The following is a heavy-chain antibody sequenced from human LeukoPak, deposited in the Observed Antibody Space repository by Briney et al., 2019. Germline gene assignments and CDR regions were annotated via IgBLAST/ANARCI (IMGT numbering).Heavy chain of an antibody. J-gene: IGHJ4*02. CDR2: INPNSGGT. CDR3: ARVRQLLPSLYDY. CDR1: GYTFTRYD. V-gene: IGHV1-2*02. Sequence: ASVKVSCKASGYTFTRYDINWVRQAPGQGLEWMGWINPNSGGTNYVQKFQGRVTMTRDTSISTAYMELSRLRSDDTAVYYRARVRQLLPSLYDYWGQGALVTVSS. D-gene: IGHD2-2*01.